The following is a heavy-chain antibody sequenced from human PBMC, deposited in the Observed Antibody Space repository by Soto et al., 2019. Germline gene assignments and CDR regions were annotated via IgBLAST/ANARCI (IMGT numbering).Heavy chain of an antibody. CDR3: ARRSCRSTSCPSNYYAMDV. D-gene: IGHD2-2*01. Sequence: PGESLKISCKGFGYSFSSYWLSWVRQMPGKGLVWMGRIDPSDAYTHYSPSFKGHVTISTDKSISTSYLQWSSLRASDTAMYYCARRSCRSTSCPSNYYAMDVWGQGTTVTVSS. V-gene: IGHV5-10-1*01. CDR1: GYSFSSYW. J-gene: IGHJ6*02. CDR2: IDPSDAYT.